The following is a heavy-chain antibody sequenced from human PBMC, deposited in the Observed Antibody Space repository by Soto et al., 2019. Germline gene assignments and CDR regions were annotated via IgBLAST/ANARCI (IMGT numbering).Heavy chain of an antibody. CDR2: ISGGGDTT. J-gene: IGHJ4*02. CDR3: AKGRGGSGSLTPRVDF. Sequence: EVQLLESGGGWVQPGGSLRLSCAASGFTCNKYAMTWVRQAPGKGLEWVSAISGGGDTTSYADSVKGRFTVSRDGSKNTLYRQMSSLRAEDTAVYYCAKGRGGSGSLTPRVDFWGQGTMVTVSS. D-gene: IGHD3-10*01. CDR1: GFTCNKYA. V-gene: IGHV3-23*01.